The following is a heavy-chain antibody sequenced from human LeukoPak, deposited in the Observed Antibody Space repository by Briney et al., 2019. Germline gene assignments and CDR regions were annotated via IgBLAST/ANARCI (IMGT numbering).Heavy chain of an antibody. CDR3: ARGGYSSSPVDY. V-gene: IGHV4-31*03. J-gene: IGHJ4*02. CDR1: GGSISSGGYY. Sequence: SETLSLTCTVSGGSISSGGYYWSWIRQHPGKGLEWLGYIYYSGSTYYNPSLKSRVTISVDTSKNQFSLKLSSVTAADTAVYYCARGGYSSSPVDYWGQGTLVTVSS. CDR2: IYYSGST. D-gene: IGHD6-13*01.